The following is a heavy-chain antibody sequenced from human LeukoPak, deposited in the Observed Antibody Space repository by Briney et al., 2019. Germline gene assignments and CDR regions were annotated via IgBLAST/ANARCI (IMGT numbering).Heavy chain of an antibody. Sequence: SETLSLTCTVSGGSISSYYWSWIRQPAGKGPEWIGRIYTSGSTNYNPSLESRVTTSVDTSKNQFSLKLSSVTAADTAVYYCAREGYDILTGYYMGYFDYWGQGTLVTVSS. CDR1: GGSISSYY. V-gene: IGHV4-4*07. CDR3: AREGYDILTGYYMGYFDY. CDR2: IYTSGST. D-gene: IGHD3-9*01. J-gene: IGHJ4*02.